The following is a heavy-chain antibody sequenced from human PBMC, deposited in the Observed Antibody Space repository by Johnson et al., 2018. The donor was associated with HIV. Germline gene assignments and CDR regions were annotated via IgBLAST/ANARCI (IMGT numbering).Heavy chain of an antibody. V-gene: IGHV3-64*01. Sequence: VQLVESGGGLVKPGGSLRLSCAASGFTFSSYAMHWVRQAPGKGLEYVSAISRNGGSTYYANSVKGRFTISRDNSKNTLYLQMGSLRAEDMAVYYCARESTATRGDAFDIWGQGTMVTVSS. CDR2: ISRNGGST. J-gene: IGHJ3*02. CDR1: GFTFSSYA. D-gene: IGHD4-17*01. CDR3: ARESTATRGDAFDI.